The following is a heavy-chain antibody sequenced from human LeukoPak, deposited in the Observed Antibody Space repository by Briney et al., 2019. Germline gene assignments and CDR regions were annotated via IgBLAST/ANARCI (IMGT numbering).Heavy chain of an antibody. Sequence: GGSLRLSCAASGFTFSSYAMHWVRQAPGKGLEWVAVISYDGSNKYYADSVKGRFTISRDNSENTLYLQMNSLRAEDTAVYYCARSYYYDSSGYYYRAYFNYWGQGTLDSVSS. D-gene: IGHD3-22*01. V-gene: IGHV3-30-3*01. CDR1: GFTFSSYA. CDR2: ISYDGSNK. CDR3: ARSYYYDSSGYYYRAYFNY. J-gene: IGHJ4*02.